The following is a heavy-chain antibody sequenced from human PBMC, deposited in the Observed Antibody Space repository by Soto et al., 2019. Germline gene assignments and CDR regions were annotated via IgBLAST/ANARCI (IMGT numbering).Heavy chain of an antibody. CDR3: AKLGDRYSSSWYGGSYYYYYGMDV. J-gene: IGHJ6*02. V-gene: IGHV3-23*01. CDR2: ISGSGGST. D-gene: IGHD6-13*01. CDR1: GFTFSSYA. Sequence: GGSLRLSCAASGFTFSSYAMSWVRQAPGKGLEWVSAISGSGGSTYYADSVKGRFTISRDNSKNTLYLQMNSLRAEDTAVYYCAKLGDRYSSSWYGGSYYYYYGMDVWGQGTTVTVSS.